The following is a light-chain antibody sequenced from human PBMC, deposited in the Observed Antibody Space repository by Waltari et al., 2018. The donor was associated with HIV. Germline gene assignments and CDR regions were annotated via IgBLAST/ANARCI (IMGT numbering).Light chain of an antibody. Sequence: DIQLTQSPSFLSASVGDRVNVACRASQDISDFLAWYQQKPGIAPRLLIYDASTLYTGVPSRFRGSGSGTEFTLTISSLQPEDFASYYCQQLHTFPLTFGGGTKV. CDR1: QDISDF. CDR2: DAS. J-gene: IGKJ4*01. CDR3: QQLHTFPLT. V-gene: IGKV1-9*01.